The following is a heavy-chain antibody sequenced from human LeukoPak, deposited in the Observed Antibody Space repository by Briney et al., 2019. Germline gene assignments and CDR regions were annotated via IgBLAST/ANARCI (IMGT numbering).Heavy chain of an antibody. D-gene: IGHD6-13*01. CDR2: ISGGGGNGDTT. CDR3: AKDPRVAATGPYFDS. J-gene: IGHJ4*02. CDR1: GFTFNSYA. Sequence: PGGSLRLSCAASGFTFNSYAMSWVRQAPGKGVEWVSGISGGGGNGDTTYYADSVKGRFTISKDNSKNTLYLQMNSLRVEDTAIYYCAKDPRVAATGPYFDSWGQGTLVTVSS. V-gene: IGHV3-23*01.